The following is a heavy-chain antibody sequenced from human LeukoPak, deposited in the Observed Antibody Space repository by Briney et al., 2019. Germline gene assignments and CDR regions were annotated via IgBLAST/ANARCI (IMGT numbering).Heavy chain of an antibody. Sequence: GRSLRLSCAASGFTFSSYGMHWVRQAPGKGLEWVAVISYDGSNKYYADSVKGRFTISRDNSKSTLYLQMNSLRAEDTAVYYCAKLYGDNYPFAYWGQGTLVTVSS. CDR2: ISYDGSNK. J-gene: IGHJ4*02. CDR1: GFTFSSYG. D-gene: IGHD4-17*01. V-gene: IGHV3-30*18. CDR3: AKLYGDNYPFAY.